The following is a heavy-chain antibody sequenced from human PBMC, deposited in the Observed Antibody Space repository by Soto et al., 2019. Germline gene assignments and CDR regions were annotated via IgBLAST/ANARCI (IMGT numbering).Heavy chain of an antibody. D-gene: IGHD3-16*01. CDR3: AQITPFDFKGYYFDY. CDR1: GFSLSTTTVG. CDR2: IYWHDNR. J-gene: IGHJ4*02. V-gene: IGHV2-5*01. Sequence: QITLKESDPTLVKPTQTLTLTCTFSGFSLSTTTVGVVWIRQPPGKALEWLALIYWHDNRRYIPSLKNRLTNTMETSGGQVVLTMTNMEPVDTATYSCAQITPFDFKGYYFDYWGPGILVTVSS.